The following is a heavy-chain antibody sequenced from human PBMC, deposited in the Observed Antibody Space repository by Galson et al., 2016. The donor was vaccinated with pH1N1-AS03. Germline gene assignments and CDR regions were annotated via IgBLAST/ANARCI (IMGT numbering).Heavy chain of an antibody. D-gene: IGHD4-17*01. V-gene: IGHV2-70*11. CDR1: GFSLSTSGMC. J-gene: IGHJ3*02. CDR2: IDWDDDK. Sequence: PALVKPTQTLTLTCTFSGFSLSTSGMCVSWIRQPPGRALEWLARIDWDDDKYYSTSLKARLTISKDTSKNQVVLTMTNMDPVDTATYYCARMRDYCDVRDAFDIWGQGKMVTVSS. CDR3: ARMRDYCDVRDAFDI.